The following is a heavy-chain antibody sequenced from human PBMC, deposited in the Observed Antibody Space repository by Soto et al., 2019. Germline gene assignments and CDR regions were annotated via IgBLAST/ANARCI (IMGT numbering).Heavy chain of an antibody. CDR3: ARAVDYYDSSGYYTHEYFQH. CDR1: WYTFTGHG. CDR2: ISAYNGNT. V-gene: IGHV1-18*01. D-gene: IGHD3-22*01. Sequence: GAPVEVSCKASWYTFTGHGIQWVRQAPGQGLEWMGWISAYNGNTNYAQKLQGRVTMTTDTSTSTAYMELRSLRSDDTAVYYCARAVDYYDSSGYYTHEYFQHWG. J-gene: IGHJ1*01.